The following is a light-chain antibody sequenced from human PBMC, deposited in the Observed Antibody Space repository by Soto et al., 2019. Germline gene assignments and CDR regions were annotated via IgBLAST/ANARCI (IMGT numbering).Light chain of an antibody. CDR1: QSVSSGY. J-gene: IGKJ1*01. V-gene: IGKV3-20*01. Sequence: EVVLPQSPGTLSFSPGERATLSCRASQSVSSGYLAWYQQKPGQAPRLLIYGASSRATGIPDRFSGSGSGTDFTLTISRLEPEDFAVYYCQQYGSSPPTWTFGQGTKVEI. CDR2: GAS. CDR3: QQYGSSPPTWT.